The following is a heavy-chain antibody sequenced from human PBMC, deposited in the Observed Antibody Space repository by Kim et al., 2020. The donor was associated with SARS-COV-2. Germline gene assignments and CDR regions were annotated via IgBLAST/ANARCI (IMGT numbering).Heavy chain of an antibody. J-gene: IGHJ4*02. CDR2: ISYDGSNK. V-gene: IGHV3-30*18. D-gene: IGHD6-13*01. Sequence: GGSLRLSCAASGFTFSSYGMHWVRQAPGKGLEWVAVISYDGSNKYYADSVKGRFTISRDNSKNTLYLQMNSLRAEDTAVYYCAKDRGIAAAGIFDYWGQGTLVTVSS. CDR3: AKDRGIAAAGIFDY. CDR1: GFTFSSYG.